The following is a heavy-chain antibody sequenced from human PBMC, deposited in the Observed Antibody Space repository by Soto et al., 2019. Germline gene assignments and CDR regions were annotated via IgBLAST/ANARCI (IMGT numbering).Heavy chain of an antibody. CDR2: IIPMFGTA. J-gene: IGHJ4*02. CDR3: ARSGYYDYVWGTDGY. D-gene: IGHD3-16*01. V-gene: IGHV1-69*01. Sequence: QVQLVQSGAEVRKPGSSVKVSCKASGGTFSRHAISWVRQAPGQGLEWMGGIIPMFGTANYAQKFQGRVTITADESTSTAYMELSSLRSEDTAVYYCARSGYYDYVWGTDGYWGQGTLVTVSS. CDR1: GGTFSRHA.